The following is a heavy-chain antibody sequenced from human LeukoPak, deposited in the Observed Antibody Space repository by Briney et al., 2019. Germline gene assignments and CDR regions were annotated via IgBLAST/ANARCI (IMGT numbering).Heavy chain of an antibody. CDR3: ARAIERGYHYYFDY. CDR1: GYTFIGYH. V-gene: IGHV1-2*02. J-gene: IGHJ4*02. D-gene: IGHD3-22*01. CDR2: INPNNGDT. Sequence: ASVKVSCKASGYTFIGYHMHWVRQAPGQGLEWMGWINPNNGDTVYVQKFQGRVTITRDTSISTAYMELRRLRSDDTAVYYCARAIERGYHYYFDYWGQGTLVTVSS.